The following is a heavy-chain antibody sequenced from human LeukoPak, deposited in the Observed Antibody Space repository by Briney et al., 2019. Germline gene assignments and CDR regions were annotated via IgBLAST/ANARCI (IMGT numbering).Heavy chain of an antibody. D-gene: IGHD3-10*01. Sequence: SETLSLTCTVSGGSISRYYWSWIRQPPGKGLEWIGYKDYSGSTNYNRSLKGRVTISVDTSKNQFSLKLSSVTAADTAVYYCARGYGSGSSHIDYWGQGTLVTVSS. CDR1: GGSISRYY. V-gene: IGHV4-59*01. CDR3: ARGYGSGSSHIDY. CDR2: KDYSGST. J-gene: IGHJ4*02.